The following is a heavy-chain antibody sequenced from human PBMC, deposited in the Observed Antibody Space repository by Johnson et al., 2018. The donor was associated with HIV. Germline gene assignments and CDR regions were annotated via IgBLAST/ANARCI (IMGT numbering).Heavy chain of an antibody. CDR2: IYSGGST. D-gene: IGHD3-22*01. CDR3: ARDPHYYDSNDAFDI. Sequence: VQLVESGGGLVQPGGSLRLSCAASGFTVSSNYMSWVRQAPGKGLEWVPVIYSGGSTYYADSVQGRFTSSRDNSKNTLYLQMNSLRAEDTAVYYCARDPHYYDSNDAFDIWGQGTMVTVSS. V-gene: IGHV3-66*01. J-gene: IGHJ3*02. CDR1: GFTVSSNY.